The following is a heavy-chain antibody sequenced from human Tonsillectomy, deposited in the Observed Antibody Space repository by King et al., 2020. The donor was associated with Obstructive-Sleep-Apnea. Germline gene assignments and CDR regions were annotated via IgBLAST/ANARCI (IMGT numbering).Heavy chain of an antibody. CDR2: ISNDGRYK. CDR1: GFTFSPYA. V-gene: IGHV3-30*04. J-gene: IGHJ6*02. D-gene: IGHD3-10*01. Sequence: VQLVESGGGVVQPGRSLRLSCAASGFTFSPYAMYWVRQAPGKGLEWVAGISNDGRYKNYADSVKGRFTISRDNSKNTLYLQMNSLRTEDTAVYYCAREGITLVRGVGSGMDVWGQGTTVTVSS. CDR3: AREGITLVRGVGSGMDV.